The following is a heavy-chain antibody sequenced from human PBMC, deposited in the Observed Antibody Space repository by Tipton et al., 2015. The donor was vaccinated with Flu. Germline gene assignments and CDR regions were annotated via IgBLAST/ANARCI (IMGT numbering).Heavy chain of an antibody. J-gene: IGHJ6*02. D-gene: IGHD1-26*01. Sequence: VQLVQSGGGVVQPGRSLRLSCAASGFTFSSYGMHWVRQAPGKGLEWMVVIWYDGNNKNYADSVKGRFTVSRDNSKNTLYLQMNSLRAEDTAVYYCARGGYSGKYYGMDVWGQGTTVTVSS. CDR3: ARGGYSGKYYGMDV. V-gene: IGHV3-33*01. CDR1: GFTFSSYG. CDR2: IWYDGNNK.